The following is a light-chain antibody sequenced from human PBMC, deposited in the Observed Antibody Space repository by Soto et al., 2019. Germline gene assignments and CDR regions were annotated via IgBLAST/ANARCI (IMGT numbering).Light chain of an antibody. CDR3: QQYNTWPPGE. CDR1: QSVSSSY. CDR2: GAS. V-gene: IGKV3-15*01. J-gene: IGKJ1*01. Sequence: RGEKAKRVDRASQSVSSSYLAWYQQKPGQAPRLLIYGASTRATIPARFSCSGSGREFTRKICSLQSADVAVYQCQQYNTWPPGEFGQGTKVDIK.